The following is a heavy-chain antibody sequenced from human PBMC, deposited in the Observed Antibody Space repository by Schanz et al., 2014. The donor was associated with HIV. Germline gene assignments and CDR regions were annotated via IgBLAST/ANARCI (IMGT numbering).Heavy chain of an antibody. CDR1: GFTVSNNY. V-gene: IGHV3-53*01. CDR2: TSSDGTT. D-gene: IGHD3-22*01. Sequence: EVQLVESGGGLIQPGGSLRLSCAASGFTVSNNYMSWVRQTPGKGLEWVSFTSSDGTTYYADSVKGRFTISRDISRNTIYLQMNGLRDEDTAVYYCSAWLLGARMDVWGQGTTVAVSS. CDR3: SAWLLGARMDV. J-gene: IGHJ6*02.